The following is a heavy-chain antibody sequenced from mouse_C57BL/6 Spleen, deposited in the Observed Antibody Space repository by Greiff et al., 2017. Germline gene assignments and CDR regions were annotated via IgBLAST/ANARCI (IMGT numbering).Heavy chain of an antibody. CDR2: IYPGDGDT. J-gene: IGHJ3*01. CDR3: ARNYDYDGWFAY. Sequence: QVQLQQSGPELVKPGASVKISCKASGYAFSSSWMNWVKQRPGKGLEWIGRIYPGDGDTNYNEKFKSKATLTVDTSSSTAYMQLSSLTSEDSAVYYCARNYDYDGWFAYWGQGTLVTVSA. V-gene: IGHV1-82*01. D-gene: IGHD2-4*01. CDR1: GYAFSSSW.